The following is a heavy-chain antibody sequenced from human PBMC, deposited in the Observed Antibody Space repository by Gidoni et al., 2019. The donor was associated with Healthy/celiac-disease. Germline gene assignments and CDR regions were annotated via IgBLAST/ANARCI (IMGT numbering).Heavy chain of an antibody. Sequence: EVQLVESGGGLVQPGRSLRLSCTASGFTFGDYAMSWFRQAPGKGLEWVGFIRSKAYGGTTEYAASVKGRFTISRDDSKSIAYLQMNSLKTEDTAVYYCTARFIVVVPAAMFDYWGQGTLVTVSS. CDR1: GFTFGDYA. D-gene: IGHD2-2*01. CDR2: IRSKAYGGTT. CDR3: TARFIVVVPAAMFDY. J-gene: IGHJ4*02. V-gene: IGHV3-49*03.